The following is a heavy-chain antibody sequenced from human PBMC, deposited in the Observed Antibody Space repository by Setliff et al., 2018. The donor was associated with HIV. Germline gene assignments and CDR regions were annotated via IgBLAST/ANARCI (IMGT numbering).Heavy chain of an antibody. V-gene: IGHV4-34*01. Sequence: PSETLSLTCAVYGGSFSGYYWSWIRQPPGKGREWIGTIFYTGNTNYNPSLKSRGTRSGGMSENQLFLRLTSVTAADPAVYYCVRGFCSSTTCYEDYYYMDVWGKGSTGTVS. CDR2: IFYTGNT. D-gene: IGHD2-2*01. CDR1: GGSFSGYY. CDR3: VRGFCSSTTCYEDYYYMDV. J-gene: IGHJ6*03.